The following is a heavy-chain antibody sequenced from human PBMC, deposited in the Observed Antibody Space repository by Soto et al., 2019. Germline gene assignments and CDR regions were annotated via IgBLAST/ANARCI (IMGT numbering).Heavy chain of an antibody. V-gene: IGHV3-23*01. CDR1: RFTFSIYA. Sequence: LXLSCAASRFTFSIYAMSWVSQAPGKGLEWVSAISGSGGSTYYADSVKGRFTISRDNSKNTLYLQMNSLRAEDTAVYYCAKYVEMAAQSVDYWGQGTLVTVSS. CDR2: ISGSGGST. D-gene: IGHD3-16*01. CDR3: AKYVEMAAQSVDY. J-gene: IGHJ4*02.